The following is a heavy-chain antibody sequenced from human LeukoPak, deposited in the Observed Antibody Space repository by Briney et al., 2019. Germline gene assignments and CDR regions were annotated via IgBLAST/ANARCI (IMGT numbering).Heavy chain of an antibody. D-gene: IGHD1-26*01. J-gene: IGHJ4*02. CDR1: GYTFTGYY. V-gene: IGHV1-18*04. CDR3: ARDRTRGATERIDY. Sequence: ASVKVSCKASGYTFTGYYMHWVRQAPGQGLEWMGWISAYNGNTNYAQKLQGRVTMTTDTSTSTAYMELRSLRSDDTAVYYCARDRTRGATERIDYWGQGTLVTVSS. CDR2: ISAYNGNT.